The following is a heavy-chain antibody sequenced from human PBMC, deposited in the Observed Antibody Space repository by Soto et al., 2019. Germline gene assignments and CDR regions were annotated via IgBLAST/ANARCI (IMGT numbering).Heavy chain of an antibody. D-gene: IGHD1-26*01. J-gene: IGHJ4*02. CDR2: IYYSGSP. Sequence: SETLSLTCTVSGGSIRNYYWSWIRKPPGKGLEWIGYIYYSGSPTYNPSLKSRLTISVDTSKNQFSLKLRSVTAADTAVYYCASLGGDHTSGFFAYGGQGTLVTVSS. CDR3: ASLGGDHTSGFFAY. V-gene: IGHV4-59*12. CDR1: GGSIRNYY.